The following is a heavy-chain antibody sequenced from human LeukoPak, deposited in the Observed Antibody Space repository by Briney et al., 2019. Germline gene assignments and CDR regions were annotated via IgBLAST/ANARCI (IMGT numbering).Heavy chain of an antibody. CDR3: AKRGIVIRAVIIIGFHKEAYYFDY. V-gene: IGHV3-23*01. CDR2: ISERGGST. CDR1: GFTFSSYA. Sequence: GGSLRLSCAASGFTFSSYALNWVRQAPGKGLEWVSGISERGGSTNYADSVKGRFIISRDTSKNTVYLQMNSLRVEDTAVYFCAKRGIVIRAVIIIGFHKEAYYFDYWGQGILVTVSS. J-gene: IGHJ4*02. D-gene: IGHD3-10*01.